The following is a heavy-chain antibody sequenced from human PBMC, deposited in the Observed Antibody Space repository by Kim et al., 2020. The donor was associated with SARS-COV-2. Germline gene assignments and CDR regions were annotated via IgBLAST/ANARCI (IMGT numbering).Heavy chain of an antibody. V-gene: IGHV4-34*01. CDR1: GGSFSGYY. D-gene: IGHD5-12*01. Sequence: SETLSLTCAIYGGSFSGYYCSWIRQPPGKGLEWIGEIDHSGTTNYNPSLKGRVTISGDTSKNQFSLKLSSVTAADTAVYYCARGRVEMATLFDYYYYGMDVWGQGTTLPVSS. J-gene: IGHJ6*02. CDR2: IDHSGTT. CDR3: ARGRVEMATLFDYYYYGMDV.